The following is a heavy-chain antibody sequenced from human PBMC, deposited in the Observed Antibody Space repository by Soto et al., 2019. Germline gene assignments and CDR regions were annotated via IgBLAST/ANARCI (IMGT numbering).Heavy chain of an antibody. CDR3: ARDLSQLLWFGELLPHYYYYGMDV. CDR2: INPSGGST. CDR1: GYTFTSYY. D-gene: IGHD3-10*01. Sequence: GASVKVSCKASGYTFTSYYMHWVRQAPGQGLEWMGIINPSGGSTSYAQKFQGRVTMTRDTSTSTVYMELSSLRSEDTAVYYCARDLSQLLWFGELLPHYYYYGMDVWGQGTTVTVSS. V-gene: IGHV1-46*01. J-gene: IGHJ6*02.